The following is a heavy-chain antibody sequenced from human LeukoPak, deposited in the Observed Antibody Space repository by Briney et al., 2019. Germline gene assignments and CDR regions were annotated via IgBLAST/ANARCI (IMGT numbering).Heavy chain of an antibody. CDR2: ISDSGDYT. D-gene: IGHD3-10*01. Sequence: GSLRLSCAPSGFTFSSYAMSWVRQAPGKGLEWVSTISDSGDYTFYADSVKGRFTISRDSSRNTLYLQMNSLRVEDTAVYYCARKHAIGSAPLDYCGQGTLVTVSS. V-gene: IGHV3-23*01. J-gene: IGHJ4*02. CDR3: ARKHAIGSAPLDY. CDR1: GFTFSSYA.